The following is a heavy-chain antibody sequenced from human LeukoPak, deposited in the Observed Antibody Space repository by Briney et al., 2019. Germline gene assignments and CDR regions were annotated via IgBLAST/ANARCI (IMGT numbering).Heavy chain of an antibody. V-gene: IGHV1-69*13. J-gene: IGHJ3*02. CDR1: GYTFTGYY. CDR2: IIPIFGTA. CDR3: ARTYYDYIWGNYRADVFDI. D-gene: IGHD3-16*02. Sequence: SVKVSCKASGYTFTGYYMHWVRQAPGQGLEWMGGIIPIFGTANYAQKFQGRVTITADESTSTAYMELSSLRSEDTAVYYCARTYYDYIWGNYRADVFDIWGLGTTVTVSS.